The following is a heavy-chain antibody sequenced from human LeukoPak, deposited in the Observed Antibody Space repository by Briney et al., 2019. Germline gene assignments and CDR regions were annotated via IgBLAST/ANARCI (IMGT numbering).Heavy chain of an antibody. CDR3: ARGDSGSYFPDH. J-gene: IGHJ4*02. CDR1: GGTFSSYA. Sequence: SVKVSCKASGGTFSSYAISWVRQAPGQGLEWMGGIIPIFGTANYAQKFQGRVTITADKSTSTAYMELSSLRSEDTAVYYCARGDSGSYFPDHWGQGTLVTVSS. V-gene: IGHV1-69*06. CDR2: IIPIFGTA. D-gene: IGHD1-26*01.